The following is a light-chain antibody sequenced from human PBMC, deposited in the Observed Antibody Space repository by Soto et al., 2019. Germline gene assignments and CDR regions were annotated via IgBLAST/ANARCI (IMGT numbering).Light chain of an antibody. CDR3: QQYGTSPPT. CDR2: GAS. Sequence: EIVLTQSPGTLSLSPVERATLSCMASQSVSSSYLAWYQQKPGQAPRLLIYGASSRATGIPDRFSGSGSGTDFTLTISRLGPEDFAVYNCQQYGTSPPTFGQGTKVDIK. V-gene: IGKV3-20*01. J-gene: IGKJ1*01. CDR1: QSVSSSY.